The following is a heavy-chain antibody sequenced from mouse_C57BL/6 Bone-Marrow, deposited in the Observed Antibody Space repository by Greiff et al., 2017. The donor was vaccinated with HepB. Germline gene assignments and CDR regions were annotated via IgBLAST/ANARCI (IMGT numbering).Heavy chain of an antibody. CDR2: IDPENGDT. D-gene: IGHD1-1*01. V-gene: IGHV14-4*01. CDR3: TRLFYFDY. CDR1: GFNIKDDY. Sequence: VQLKESGAELVRPGASVKLSCTASGFNIKDDYMHWVKQRPEQGLEWIGWIDPENGDTEYASKFQGKATITADTSSNTAYLQLSSLTSEDTAVYYCTRLFYFDYWGQGTTLTVS. J-gene: IGHJ2*01.